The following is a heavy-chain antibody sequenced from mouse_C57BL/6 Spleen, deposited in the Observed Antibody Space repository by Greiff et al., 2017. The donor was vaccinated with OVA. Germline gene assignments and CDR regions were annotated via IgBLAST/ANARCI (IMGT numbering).Heavy chain of an antibody. Sequence: EVQLQQSGPELVKPGASVKISCKASGYTFTDYYMNWVKQSHGKSLEWIGDINPNNGGTSYNQKFKGKATLTVDKSSSTAYMELRSLTSEDSAVYYCALIYDGYFPFAYWGQGTLVTVSA. J-gene: IGHJ3*01. V-gene: IGHV1-26*01. CDR3: ALIYDGYFPFAY. CDR2: INPNNGGT. D-gene: IGHD2-3*01. CDR1: GYTFTDYY.